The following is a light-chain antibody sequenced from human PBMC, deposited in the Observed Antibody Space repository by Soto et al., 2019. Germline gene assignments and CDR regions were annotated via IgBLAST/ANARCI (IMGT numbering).Light chain of an antibody. J-gene: IGKJ1*01. CDR2: GAS. Sequence: EIVLTQSPATLSLSPGERATLSCRASKSVSSSYLAWYQQKPGQAPRLLIYGASSRATGIPDRFSGSGSGTDFTLTISRLEPEDCAVYYCQQYGSSPQAFGQGTKV. CDR1: KSVSSSY. V-gene: IGKV3-20*01. CDR3: QQYGSSPQA.